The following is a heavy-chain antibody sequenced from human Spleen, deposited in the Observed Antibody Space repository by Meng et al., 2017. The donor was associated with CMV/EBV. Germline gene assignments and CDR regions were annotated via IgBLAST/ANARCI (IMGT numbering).Heavy chain of an antibody. CDR1: GYTFTNHY. CDR3: ARLGVAVPY. Sequence: KVSCKAFGYTFTNHYLHWVRQAPGQGLEWMGWINPARGGTKYAQTFQGRGTLTRDASTNTVYMELTGLRSDDTAVYYCARLGVAVPYWGQGTLVTVSS. V-gene: IGHV1-2*02. D-gene: IGHD3-3*01. J-gene: IGHJ4*02. CDR2: INPARGGT.